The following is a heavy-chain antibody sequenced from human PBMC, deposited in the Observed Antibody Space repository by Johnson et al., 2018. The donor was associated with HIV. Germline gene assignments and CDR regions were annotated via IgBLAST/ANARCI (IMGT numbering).Heavy chain of an antibody. V-gene: IGHV3-33*06. J-gene: IGHJ3*02. Sequence: QVQLVESGGGLIQPGGSLRLSCAASGFSVRSYGMHWVRQAPGKGLEWVAAIWFDGSNKYYADSVKGRVTISRDNSKNTLYLQMNSLRGEDTAVYYCAKEAITMEVDIWGQGTMVTVSS. CDR1: GFSVRSYG. CDR3: AKEAITMEVDI. D-gene: IGHD1-14*01. CDR2: IWFDGSNK.